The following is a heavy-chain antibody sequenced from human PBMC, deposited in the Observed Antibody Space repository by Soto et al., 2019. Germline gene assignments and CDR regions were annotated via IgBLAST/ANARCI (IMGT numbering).Heavy chain of an antibody. CDR1: GFTFSSYS. J-gene: IGHJ5*02. CDR2: ISSSSSYI. D-gene: IGHD2-15*01. V-gene: IGHV3-21*01. CDR3: ARSRRVVAATPSWFDP. Sequence: PVGSLRLSCAASGFTFSSYSMNWVRQAPGKGLEWVSSISSSSSYIYYADSVKGRFTISRDNTKNSLYLQMNSLRAEDTAVYYCARSRRVVAATPSWFDPWGQGTLVTVSS.